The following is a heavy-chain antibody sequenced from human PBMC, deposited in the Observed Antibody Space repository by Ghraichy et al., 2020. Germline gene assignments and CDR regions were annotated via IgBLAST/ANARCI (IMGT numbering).Heavy chain of an antibody. CDR2: ISYDGSNK. D-gene: IGHD3-3*01. Sequence: GGSLRLSCAASGFTFSSYAMHWVRQAPGKGLEWVAVISYDGSNKYYADSVKGRFTISRDNSKNTLYLQMNSLRAEDTAVYYCARDGGLWSGYYRYFDYWGQGTPVTVSS. CDR1: GFTFSSYA. J-gene: IGHJ4*02. V-gene: IGHV3-30-3*01. CDR3: ARDGGLWSGYYRYFDY.